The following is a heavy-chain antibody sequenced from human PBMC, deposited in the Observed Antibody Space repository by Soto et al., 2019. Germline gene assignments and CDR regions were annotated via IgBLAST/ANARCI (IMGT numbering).Heavy chain of an antibody. CDR3: AREASAVISLDY. CDR1: GYIFTAYS. Sequence: ASVKVSCKASGYIFTAYSMHWVRQAPGQGLEWVGWFNPNSGDTIYAQKFQGRVTLTGDTSISTAYMELYSLTPDDTAVYYCAREASAVISLDYWGQGXLVTVYS. D-gene: IGHD6-19*01. V-gene: IGHV1-2*02. J-gene: IGHJ4*02. CDR2: FNPNSGDT.